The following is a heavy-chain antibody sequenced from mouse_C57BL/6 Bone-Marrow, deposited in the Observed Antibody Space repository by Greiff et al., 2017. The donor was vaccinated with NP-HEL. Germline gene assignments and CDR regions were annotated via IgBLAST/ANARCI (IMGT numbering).Heavy chain of an antibody. Sequence: VQLKESGAELVRPGASVKLSCTASGFNIKDYYMHWVKQRPEQGLEWIGRIDPEDGDTEYAPKFLGKATMTADTSSTAAFLQLSSLTCKDTSVYYCTTLPIYYYGSSWYFDVWGTGTTVTVSA. D-gene: IGHD1-1*01. CDR2: IDPEDGDT. CDR3: TTLPIYYYGSSWYFDV. V-gene: IGHV14-1*01. CDR1: GFNIKDYY. J-gene: IGHJ1*03.